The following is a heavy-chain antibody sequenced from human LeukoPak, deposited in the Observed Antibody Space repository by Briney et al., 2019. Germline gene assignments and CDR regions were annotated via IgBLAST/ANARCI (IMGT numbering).Heavy chain of an antibody. Sequence: GGSLRLSCAAFGFTFSDYHMSWIRQAPGKGLEWISYISLSGNSIFYADSVMGRFTISRDNAKNLLYLQMNSLRAEDTAVYYCAKRSSGPYYYYYMDVWGKGTTVTVSS. J-gene: IGHJ6*03. CDR2: ISLSGNSI. CDR3: AKRSSGPYYYYYMDV. CDR1: GFTFSDYH. D-gene: IGHD3-10*01. V-gene: IGHV3-11*04.